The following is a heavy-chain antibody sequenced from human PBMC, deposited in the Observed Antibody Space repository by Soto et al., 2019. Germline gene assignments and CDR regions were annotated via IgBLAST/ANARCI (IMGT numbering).Heavy chain of an antibody. CDR2: INPNSGGT. Sequence: ASVKVSCKASGYTFTGYYMHWVRQAPGQGLEWMGWINPNSGGTNYAQKFQGRVTMTRDTSISTAYMELSRLRSDDTAVYYCARGLGVIDGYNYPYYYGMDVWGQGTTVTVS. D-gene: IGHD3-16*02. CDR1: GYTFTGYY. J-gene: IGHJ6*02. CDR3: ARGLGVIDGYNYPYYYGMDV. V-gene: IGHV1-2*02.